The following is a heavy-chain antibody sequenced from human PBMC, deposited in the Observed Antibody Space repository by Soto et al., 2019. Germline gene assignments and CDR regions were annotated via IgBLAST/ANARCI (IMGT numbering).Heavy chain of an antibody. CDR2: IVVGSGNT. CDR1: GFTFTSSA. Sequence: SVKVSCKASGFTFTSSAIQWVRQARGQRLEWIGWIVVGSGNTNYAQKFQERVTITRDMSTSTAYMELSSLRSEDTAVYYCAASPLGYCSDGNCPYAFDICGQGTLVTGSS. D-gene: IGHD2-15*01. CDR3: AASPLGYCSDGNCPYAFDI. V-gene: IGHV1-58*02. J-gene: IGHJ3*02.